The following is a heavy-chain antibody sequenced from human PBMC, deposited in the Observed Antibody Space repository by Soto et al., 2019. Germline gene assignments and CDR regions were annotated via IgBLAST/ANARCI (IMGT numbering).Heavy chain of an antibody. Sequence: ASVKVSCEASGYTFTSYAMHWVRQAPGQRLEWMGWINAGNGNTKYSQKFQGRVTITRDTPASTAYMELSSLRSEDTSVYYCARDRLRSPITMFGREDDVSWFDPCGHGTLVTVSA. V-gene: IGHV1-3*01. CDR2: INAGNGNT. CDR1: GYTFTSYA. CDR3: ARDRLRSPITMFGREDDVSWFDP. J-gene: IGHJ5*02. D-gene: IGHD3-3*01.